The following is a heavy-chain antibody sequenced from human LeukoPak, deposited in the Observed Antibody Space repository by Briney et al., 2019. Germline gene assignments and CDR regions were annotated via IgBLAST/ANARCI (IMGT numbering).Heavy chain of an antibody. CDR2: IHYTRST. Sequence: SETLSLTCTVSGGSIRSYYWSWIRQPPGKGLEWIGYIHYTRSTHYNPSLENRVTISIDTSRTHFSLKLSSVTTADTAVYFCVRDEAIDGSYFDSWGQGTLVTVSS. D-gene: IGHD5-24*01. J-gene: IGHJ4*02. CDR1: GGSIRSYY. CDR3: VRDEAIDGSYFDS. V-gene: IGHV4-59*01.